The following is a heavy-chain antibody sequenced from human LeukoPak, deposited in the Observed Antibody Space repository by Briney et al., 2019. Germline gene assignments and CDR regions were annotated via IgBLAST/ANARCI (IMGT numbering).Heavy chain of an antibody. J-gene: IGHJ5*02. D-gene: IGHD2-2*01. Sequence: ASVMVSCKASGYSFTTYYIHWVRQAPGQGLEWMGVINPSGGSTSFAQKFQARLTMTRDTSTSTVHMELSGLRSEDTAVYYCAREIVVVPSAMGFDPWGQGTLVTVSS. CDR3: AREIVVVPSAMGFDP. CDR2: INPSGGST. V-gene: IGHV1-46*01. CDR1: GYSFTTYY.